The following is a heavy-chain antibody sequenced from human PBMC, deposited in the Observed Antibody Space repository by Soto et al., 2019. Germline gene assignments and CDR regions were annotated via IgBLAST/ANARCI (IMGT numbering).Heavy chain of an antibody. CDR1: GYTFTSYD. CDR3: ARGVRGQMVRGVNGYYYYYMDV. V-gene: IGHV1-8*01. Sequence: ASVKVSCKASGYTFTSYDINWVRQATGQGLEWMGWMNPNSGNTGYAQKFQGRVTMTRNTSISTAYMELSSLRSEDTAVYYCARGVRGQMVRGVNGYYYYYMDVWGKGTTVIVSS. CDR2: MNPNSGNT. D-gene: IGHD3-10*01. J-gene: IGHJ6*03.